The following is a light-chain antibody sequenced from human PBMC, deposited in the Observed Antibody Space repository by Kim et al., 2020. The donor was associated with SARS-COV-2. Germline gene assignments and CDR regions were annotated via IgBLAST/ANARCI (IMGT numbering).Light chain of an antibody. J-gene: IGKJ4*01. CDR2: GAS. V-gene: IGKV3D-15*01. CDR1: QSVSSN. CDR3: QQYNNWPLT. Sequence: SRSPGERATLSCRASQSVSSNLAWYQQKPGQAPRLLIYGASTRATGIPARFSGSGSGTEFTLTISSLQSEDFAVYYCQQYNNWPLTFGGGTKVEI.